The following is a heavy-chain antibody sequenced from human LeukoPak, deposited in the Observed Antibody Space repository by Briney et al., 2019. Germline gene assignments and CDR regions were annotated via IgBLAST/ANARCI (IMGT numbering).Heavy chain of an antibody. D-gene: IGHD3-22*01. CDR1: GGTFSSYA. CDR3: ARTATGQYDSSGSLDY. V-gene: IGHV1-69*01. Sequence: SVKVSCKASGGTFSSYAISWVRQAPGQGLEWMGGIIPIFGTANYAQKFQGRVTITADESTSTAYMELSSLRSEDTAVYYCARTATGQYDSSGSLDYWGQGTLVTVSS. CDR2: IIPIFGTA. J-gene: IGHJ4*02.